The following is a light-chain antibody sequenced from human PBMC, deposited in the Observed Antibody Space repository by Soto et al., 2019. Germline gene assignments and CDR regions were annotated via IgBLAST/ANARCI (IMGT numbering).Light chain of an antibody. Sequence: DIPMTQSPSALSASVGDRVTITCRASQSISRWLAWYQQKPGKAPKLLIYKASSLRGGVPSRFSGSGSGTEFTLTISGLQPDDVATYYCHQYSGLYTFGQGTKLEI. CDR3: HQYSGLYT. CDR2: KAS. J-gene: IGKJ2*01. V-gene: IGKV1-5*03. CDR1: QSISRW.